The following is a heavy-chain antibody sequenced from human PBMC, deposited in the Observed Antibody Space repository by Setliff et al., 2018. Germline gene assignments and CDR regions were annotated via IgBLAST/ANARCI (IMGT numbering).Heavy chain of an antibody. CDR1: GVSISSHY. CDR3: ARGRNVAARLFDS. Sequence: KPSETLSLTCTVSGVSISSHYWSWVRQPPGKGPECIGDIYYTGSTKYNPSLWSRLTMSIDTSKKQFSLRLTSVSAADTAVYYCARGRNVAARLFDSWGQGTLVTVSS. D-gene: IGHD6-6*01. V-gene: IGHV4-59*11. J-gene: IGHJ4*02. CDR2: IYYTGST.